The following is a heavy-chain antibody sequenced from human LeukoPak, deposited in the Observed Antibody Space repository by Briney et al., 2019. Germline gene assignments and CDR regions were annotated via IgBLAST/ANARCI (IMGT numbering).Heavy chain of an antibody. CDR3: ARSLGSSWQSGH. Sequence: SETLSLTCTVSGGSISSDYWTWIRQPPGKGLEWIGFIYYRGSTEYNPSLNSRVTMSVDTSKNQFSVRLTSVTAADTAVYYCARSLGSSWQSGHWGQGTLVTVSS. CDR1: GGSISSDY. V-gene: IGHV4-59*08. J-gene: IGHJ4*02. CDR2: IYYRGST. D-gene: IGHD6-13*01.